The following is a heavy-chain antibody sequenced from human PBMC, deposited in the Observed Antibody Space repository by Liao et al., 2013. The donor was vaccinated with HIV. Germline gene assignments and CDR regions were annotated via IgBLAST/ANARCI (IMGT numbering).Heavy chain of an antibody. Sequence: QMQLQESGPGLVKPSQTLSLTCTVSGDSINSGDYYWSWIRQPPGKGLEYIGYIYYSGSAFYNPSLKSRVTMSVHTLKNQFSLRLTSVTAADTAVYYCARGPYDTSGYSFEYWGRGTLVTVSS. D-gene: IGHD3-22*01. V-gene: IGHV4-30-4*08. CDR3: ARGPYDTSGYSFEY. J-gene: IGHJ4*02. CDR1: GDSINSGDYY. CDR2: IYYSGSA.